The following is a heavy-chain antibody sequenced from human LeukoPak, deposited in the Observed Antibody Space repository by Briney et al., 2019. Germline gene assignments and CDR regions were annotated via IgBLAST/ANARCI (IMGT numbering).Heavy chain of an antibody. Sequence: GGSLRLSCAAAGFTFTNYVMTWVRQVPGKGLEWVSAISGSGGSTYYADSVKGRFTVSRDNSKNTVYLQMNSLRAEDTAVYYCARGNWNKLEVFDYWGQGTLVTVSS. D-gene: IGHD1/OR15-1a*01. CDR1: GFTFTNYV. V-gene: IGHV3-23*01. CDR3: ARGNWNKLEVFDY. CDR2: ISGSGGST. J-gene: IGHJ4*02.